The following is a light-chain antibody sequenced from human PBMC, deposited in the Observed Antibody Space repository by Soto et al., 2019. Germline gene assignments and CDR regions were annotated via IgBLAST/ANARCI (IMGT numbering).Light chain of an antibody. Sequence: QSVLTQPASVSGSPGQSITISCTGTSSDVGGYNYVSWYQQHPGKAPKLMIYDVSNRPSGVSNRFSGSKSGNTASLTISWLQAEDEAAYYCSSYTSSSTLVVFGGGTQLTVL. J-gene: IGLJ2*01. CDR1: SSDVGGYNY. V-gene: IGLV2-14*01. CDR2: DVS. CDR3: SSYTSSSTLVV.